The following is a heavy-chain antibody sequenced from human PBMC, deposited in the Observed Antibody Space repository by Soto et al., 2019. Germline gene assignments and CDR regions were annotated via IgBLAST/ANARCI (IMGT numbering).Heavy chain of an antibody. D-gene: IGHD2-2*01. CDR2: IIPIFGTA. Sequence: SVKVSCKASGGTFSSYAISWVRQAPGQGLEWMGGIIPIFGTANYAQKFQGRVTITADESTSTAYMELSSLRSEDTAVYYCARDRGSYCSSTSCYPYYYGMDVWGQGTTVTVSS. J-gene: IGHJ6*02. CDR1: GGTFSSYA. CDR3: ARDRGSYCSSTSCYPYYYGMDV. V-gene: IGHV1-69*13.